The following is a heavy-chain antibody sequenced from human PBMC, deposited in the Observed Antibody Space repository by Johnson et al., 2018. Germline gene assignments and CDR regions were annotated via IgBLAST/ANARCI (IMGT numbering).Heavy chain of an antibody. CDR2: LNHSGST. J-gene: IGHJ6*03. Sequence: QVQLQQWGAGLLKPSETLSLTCAVYGGSFSGYYWSWIRQPPGKGLEWIGELNHSGSTNYNPSLKSRVTLAVETSKNQFSLKRSSVTAADSAVYYCAANYMDGWGKGTTVTVS. CDR1: GGSFSGYY. CDR3: AANYMDG. V-gene: IGHV4-34*01.